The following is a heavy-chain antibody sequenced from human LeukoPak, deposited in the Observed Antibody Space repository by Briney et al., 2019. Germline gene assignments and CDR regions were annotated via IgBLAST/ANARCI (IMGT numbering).Heavy chain of an antibody. V-gene: IGHV3-30*02. CDR3: AKERNYYGSGSLDY. Sequence: GGSLRLSCAASGFTFSDYGMHWVRQPPGKGLEWVAFIRYDGSDEYYADSVKGRFTISRDNSKNTLYLQMNSLRAEDTAVYYCAKERNYYGSGSLDYWGQGTLVTVSS. D-gene: IGHD3-10*01. CDR1: GFTFSDYG. CDR2: IRYDGSDE. J-gene: IGHJ4*02.